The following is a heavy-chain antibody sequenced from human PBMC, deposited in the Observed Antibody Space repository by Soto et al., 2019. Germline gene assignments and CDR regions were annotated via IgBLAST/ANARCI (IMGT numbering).Heavy chain of an antibody. Sequence: PSETLSLTCAVYGGSFSGYYWSWIRQPPGKGLEWIGEINHSGSTNYNPSLKSRVTISVDTSKNQFSLKLSSVTAADTAVYYCARAIGTAMVIDYWGQGTLVTVSS. J-gene: IGHJ4*02. CDR3: ARAIGTAMVIDY. CDR1: GGSFSGYY. CDR2: INHSGST. V-gene: IGHV4-34*01. D-gene: IGHD5-18*01.